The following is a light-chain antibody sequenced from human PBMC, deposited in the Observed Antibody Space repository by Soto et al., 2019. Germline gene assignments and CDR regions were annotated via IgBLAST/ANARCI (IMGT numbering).Light chain of an antibody. J-gene: IGKJ4*01. Sequence: EIVLTQSPATLSLSPGERYTLSCMASQSVGYHLAWYQQKPGQAPRLLIYDASNRATGIPARFSGSGSGTDFTLAISSLEPEDFAVYYCQQRSNWPPVTFGGGTKVDIK. V-gene: IGKV3-11*01. CDR3: QQRSNWPPVT. CDR1: QSVGYH. CDR2: DAS.